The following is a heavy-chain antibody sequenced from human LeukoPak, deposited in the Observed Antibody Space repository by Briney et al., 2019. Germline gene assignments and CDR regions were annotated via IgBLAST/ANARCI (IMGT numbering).Heavy chain of an antibody. CDR3: ARVARYSDPLFDY. Sequence: GGSLRLSCAASGFTFSSYNMNWVRQAPGKGLEWVTSISSSSSYIYYADSVKGRFTISRDNAKNSLYLQMNSLRAEDTAVYYCARVARYSDPLFDYWGQGTLVTVSS. J-gene: IGHJ4*02. V-gene: IGHV3-21*01. CDR1: GFTFSSYN. D-gene: IGHD3-9*01. CDR2: ISSSSSYI.